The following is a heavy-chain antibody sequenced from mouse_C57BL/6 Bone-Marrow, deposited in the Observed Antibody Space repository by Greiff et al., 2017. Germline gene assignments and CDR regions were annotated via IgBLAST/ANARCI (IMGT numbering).Heavy chain of an antibody. J-gene: IGHJ2*01. V-gene: IGHV1-82*01. CDR1: GYAFSSSW. CDR3: ARKGTGKFDY. Sequence: VKLQQSGPELVKPGASVKISCKASGYAFSSSWMNWVKQRPGKGLEWIGRIYPGDGDTNYNGKFKGKATLTADKSSSTAYMQLSSLTSEDSAVYFCARKGTGKFDYWGQGTTLTVSS. CDR2: IYPGDGDT. D-gene: IGHD4-1*01.